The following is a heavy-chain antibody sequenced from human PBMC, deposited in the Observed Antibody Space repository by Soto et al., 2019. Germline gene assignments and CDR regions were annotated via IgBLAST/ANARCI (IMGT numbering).Heavy chain of an antibody. D-gene: IGHD6-19*01. V-gene: IGHV3-13*01. CDR3: ARVSGGWYGMDV. Sequence: GGSLRLSCAASGFTFSSYDMHWVRQATGKGLEWVSAIGTAGDTYYPGSVKGRFTISRENAKNSLYLQINSLRAGDTAVYYCARVSGGWYGMDVWGQGTTVTVSS. CDR2: IGTAGDT. CDR1: GFTFSSYD. J-gene: IGHJ6*02.